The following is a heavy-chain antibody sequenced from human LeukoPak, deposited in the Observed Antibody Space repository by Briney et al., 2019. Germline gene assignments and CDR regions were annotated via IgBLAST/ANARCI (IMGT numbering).Heavy chain of an antibody. J-gene: IGHJ3*02. CDR3: ARYNWNGLKDAFDI. CDR1: GGTFSSYA. D-gene: IGHD1-1*01. Sequence: ASVKVSCKASGGTFSSYAISWVRQAPGQGLEWMGWMNPNSGNTGYAQKFQGRVTITRNTSISTAYMELSSLRSEDTAVYYCARYNWNGLKDAFDIWGQGTMVTVSS. V-gene: IGHV1-8*03. CDR2: MNPNSGNT.